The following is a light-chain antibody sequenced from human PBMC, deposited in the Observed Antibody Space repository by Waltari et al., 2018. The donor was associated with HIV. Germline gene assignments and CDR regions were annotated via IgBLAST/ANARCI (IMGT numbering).Light chain of an antibody. J-gene: IGKJ1*01. CDR1: QGIDNY. CDR2: AAS. Sequence: DIQMTQSPSSLSASVGDRVTITCRASQGIDNYLAWYQQKPGKVPKLLIYAASTLQSVVPSRFSGSGSATAFTLTFSSLQPEDVATYYCQRYNTAQWTFGHGTKVEIK. V-gene: IGKV1-27*01. CDR3: QRYNTAQWT.